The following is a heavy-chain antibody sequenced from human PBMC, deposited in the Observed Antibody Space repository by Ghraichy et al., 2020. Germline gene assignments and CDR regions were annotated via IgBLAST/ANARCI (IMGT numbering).Heavy chain of an antibody. Sequence: GGSLRLSCAASGFTVRDSFISWVRQAPGKGLEWVSIIYTGGYTHYVDSVKGRFTISRDNSKNMVYLQMNSLRDEDTAMYFCARDVGPTAEYFRNWGQGTLVTVSS. CDR3: ARDVGPTAEYFRN. V-gene: IGHV3-66*01. CDR2: IYTGGYT. D-gene: IGHD2-15*01. CDR1: GFTVRDSF. J-gene: IGHJ1*01.